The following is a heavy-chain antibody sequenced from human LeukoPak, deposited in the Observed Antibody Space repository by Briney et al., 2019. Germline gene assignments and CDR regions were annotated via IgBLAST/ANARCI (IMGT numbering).Heavy chain of an antibody. CDR1: GFTFDDYA. CDR2: ISWNSGSI. V-gene: IGHV3-9*01. D-gene: IGHD6-13*01. Sequence: GRSLRLSCAASGFTFDDYAMHWVRQAPGKGLDWVSGISWNSGSIGYADSVKGRFTISRDNAKNSLYLQMNSLRAEDTALYYCAPIAAAGTVDYWGQGTLVTVSS. J-gene: IGHJ4*02. CDR3: APIAAAGTVDY.